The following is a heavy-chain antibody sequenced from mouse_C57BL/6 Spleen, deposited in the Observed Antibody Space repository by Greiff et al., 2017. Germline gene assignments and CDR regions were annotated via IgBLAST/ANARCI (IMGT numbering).Heavy chain of an antibody. CDR3: ARDYSNLYYFDY. D-gene: IGHD2-5*01. Sequence: QVQLQQPGAELVKPGASVKLSCKASGYTFTGYWMHWVKQRPGQGLEWIGMIHPNSGSTNYNEKFKSKATLTVDKSSSTAYMQLSSLTSEDSAVYYCARDYSNLYYFDYWGQGTTLTVSS. CDR1: GYTFTGYW. V-gene: IGHV1-64*01. J-gene: IGHJ2*01. CDR2: IHPNSGST.